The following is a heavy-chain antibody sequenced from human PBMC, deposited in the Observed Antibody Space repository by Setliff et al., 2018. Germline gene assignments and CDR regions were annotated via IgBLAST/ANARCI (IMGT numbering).Heavy chain of an antibody. Sequence: ASVKVSCKASGYTFRNYAFAWVRRAPGQGLEWVGWISVYNGDTNYAQKFQGRVTLTTDTSTSTAYMELRSLTSDDSAFYYCARAPSVELVTIRTNSWFTYWGQGTLVT. D-gene: IGHD5-18*01. CDR3: ARAPSVELVTIRTNSWFTY. J-gene: IGHJ4*02. CDR1: GYTFRNYA. V-gene: IGHV1-18*01. CDR2: ISVYNGDT.